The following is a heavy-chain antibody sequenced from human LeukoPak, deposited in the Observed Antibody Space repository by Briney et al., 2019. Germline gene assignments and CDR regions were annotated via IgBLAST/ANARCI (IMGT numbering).Heavy chain of an antibody. CDR1: GGSISSYY. CDR3: ARVPKLAYCGGDCSAHAFDI. D-gene: IGHD2-21*02. CDR2: IYYSGST. V-gene: IGHV4-59*01. J-gene: IGHJ3*02. Sequence: SETLSLTCTVSGGSISSYYWSWIRQPPGKGLEWIGYIYYSGSTNYNPSLKSRVTISVDTSKNQFSLKLSSVTAADAAVYYCARVPKLAYCGGDCSAHAFDIWGQGTMVTVSS.